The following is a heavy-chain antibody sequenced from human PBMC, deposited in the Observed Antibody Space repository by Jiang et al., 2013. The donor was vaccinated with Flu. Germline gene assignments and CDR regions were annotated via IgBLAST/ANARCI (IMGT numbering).Heavy chain of an antibody. CDR3: AKEDGYNSVPLHY. V-gene: IGHV1-3*01. Sequence: GAEVKKPGASVKVSCKGSGYTFNSYGLHWVRQAPGQRLEWMGWIKGGNPEYSQKFQGRVTFAKDTSASTAYMELTSLRAEDTAVYYCAKEDGYNSVPLHYWGQGTLVTVSS. CDR2: IKGGNP. J-gene: IGHJ4*02. CDR1: GYTFNSYG. D-gene: IGHD5-24*01.